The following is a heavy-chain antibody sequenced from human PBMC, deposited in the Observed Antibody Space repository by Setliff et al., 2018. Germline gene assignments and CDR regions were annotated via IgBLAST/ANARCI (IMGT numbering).Heavy chain of an antibody. Sequence: PSETLSLTCTVSGGSISSYYWSWIRQPPGKGLEWIGYIYYSGSTNYNPSLKSRVTISVDTSKNQFSLKLSSVTAADTAVYYCARVSYYYDSSGYYGAGAFDIWGQGTMVTVSS. CDR1: GGSISSYY. J-gene: IGHJ3*02. CDR3: ARVSYYYDSSGYYGAGAFDI. V-gene: IGHV4-59*01. CDR2: IYYSGST. D-gene: IGHD3-22*01.